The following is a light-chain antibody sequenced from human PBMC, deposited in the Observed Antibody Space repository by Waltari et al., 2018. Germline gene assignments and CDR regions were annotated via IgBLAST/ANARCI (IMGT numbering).Light chain of an antibody. CDR3: QQCAISPLT. CDR1: QNINTY. CDR2: SAS. Sequence: DIQLTQSPSSLSASVGDRVTITCRASQNINTYLNWYQQKPGKAPKLLIYSASSFQSGVPSRFSGSESGTDFTLTISRLEPEDFAVYYCQQCAISPLTFGGGTKVEI. J-gene: IGKJ4*01. V-gene: IGKV1-39*01.